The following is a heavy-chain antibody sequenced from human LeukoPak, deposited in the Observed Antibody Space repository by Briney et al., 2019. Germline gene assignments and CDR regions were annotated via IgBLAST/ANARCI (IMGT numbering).Heavy chain of an antibody. Sequence: PGGSLRLSCAASGFTFSSYGMHWVRQAPGKGLEWVAVIWYDGGNKYYADSVKGRFTISRDNSKNTLYLQMNSLRAEDTAVYYCAKASTVTTNYYFDYWGQGTLVTVSS. CDR1: GFTFSSYG. D-gene: IGHD4-17*01. V-gene: IGHV3-33*06. J-gene: IGHJ4*02. CDR3: AKASTVTTNYYFDY. CDR2: IWYDGGNK.